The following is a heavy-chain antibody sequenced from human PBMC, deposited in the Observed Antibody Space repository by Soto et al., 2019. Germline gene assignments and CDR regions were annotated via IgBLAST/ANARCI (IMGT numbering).Heavy chain of an antibody. V-gene: IGHV4-39*01. D-gene: IGHD6-6*01. J-gene: IGHJ3*02. Sequence: QLQLQESGPGLVKPSETLSLTCTVSGGSISSSSYYWGWIRQPPGKGLEWIGSIYYSGSTYYNPSLKSRVTISVDTSKNQFSLKLSSVTAADTAVYYCARSESEYSSSDDAFDIWGQGTMVTVSS. CDR2: IYYSGST. CDR1: GGSISSSSYY. CDR3: ARSESEYSSSDDAFDI.